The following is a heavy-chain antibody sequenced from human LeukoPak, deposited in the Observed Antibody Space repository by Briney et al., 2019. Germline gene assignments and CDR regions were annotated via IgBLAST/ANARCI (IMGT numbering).Heavy chain of an antibody. CDR3: ARDLGFGELLSDYYYYYGMDV. D-gene: IGHD3-10*01. Sequence: GGSLRLSCAASGFTFSSYEMNWVRQAPGKGLEWVSYISSSGSTIYYADSVKGRFTISRDNAKNSLHLQMNSLRAEDTAVYYCARDLGFGELLSDYYYYYGMDVWGKGTTVTVSS. CDR2: ISSSGSTI. V-gene: IGHV3-48*03. J-gene: IGHJ6*04. CDR1: GFTFSSYE.